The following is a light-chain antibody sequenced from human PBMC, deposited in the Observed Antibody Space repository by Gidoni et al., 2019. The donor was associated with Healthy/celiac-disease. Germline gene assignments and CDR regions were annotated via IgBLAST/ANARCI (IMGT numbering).Light chain of an antibody. V-gene: IGLV1-40*01. CDR1: SSNIGAGYD. CDR3: QSYDSSLSGSMV. CDR2: GNS. Sequence: QSVLTQPPPVSGAPRQRVTISCTGSSSNIGAGYDVHWYQQLPGTAPKLLIYGNSNRPSGVPDRFSGSKSGTSASLAITGLQAEDEADYYCQSYDSSLSGSMVFGGGTKLTVL. J-gene: IGLJ3*02.